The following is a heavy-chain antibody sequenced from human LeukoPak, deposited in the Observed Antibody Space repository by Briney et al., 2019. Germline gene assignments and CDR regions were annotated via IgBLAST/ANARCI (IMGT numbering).Heavy chain of an antibody. CDR3: ASGFIGAGYTGRKARNDVVPRFDY. CDR1: GGSFSGYY. CDR2: INHSGST. J-gene: IGHJ4*02. Sequence: PSETLSLTCAAYGGSFSGYYWSRIREPPGKGLEWVWEINHSGSTNYNPSPMSRATISFAASENKFSFMLSSVIAADTAVYYCASGFIGAGYTGRKARNDVVPRFDYWGQGTLVTVSS. V-gene: IGHV4-34*01. D-gene: IGHD1-1*01.